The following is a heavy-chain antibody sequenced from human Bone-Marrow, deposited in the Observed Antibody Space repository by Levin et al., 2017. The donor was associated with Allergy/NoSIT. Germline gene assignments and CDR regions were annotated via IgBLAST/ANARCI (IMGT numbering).Heavy chain of an antibody. CDR1: GFSFTTYS. J-gene: IGHJ4*02. Sequence: GESLKISCAASGFSFTTYSMHWVRQAPGRGLESVAFISYDGNTIFYAGSVKGQFTISRDTSKSTLYLQMNSLRTDDTAVYYCARDLSAYAFDYWGQGTLVTVSS. CDR2: ISYDGNTI. CDR3: ARDLSAYAFDY. D-gene: IGHD3-9*01. V-gene: IGHV3-30-3*01.